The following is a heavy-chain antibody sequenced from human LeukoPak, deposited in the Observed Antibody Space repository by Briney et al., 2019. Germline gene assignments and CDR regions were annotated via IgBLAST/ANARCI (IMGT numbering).Heavy chain of an antibody. J-gene: IGHJ6*02. CDR3: ARDLIAAGTGMDV. D-gene: IGHD6-13*01. CDR1: GFTFSNAW. Sequence: GGSLRLSCAASGFTFSNAWMSWVRQAPGKGLEWVGRIKSKTDGGTTDYAAPVKGRFTISRDDSKNTLYLQMNSLKTEDTAVYYCARDLIAAGTGMDVWGQGTTVTVSS. V-gene: IGHV3-15*01. CDR2: IKSKTDGGTT.